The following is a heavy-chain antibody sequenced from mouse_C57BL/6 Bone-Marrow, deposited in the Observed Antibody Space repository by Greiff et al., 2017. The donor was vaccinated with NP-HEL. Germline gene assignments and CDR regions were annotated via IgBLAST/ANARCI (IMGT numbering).Heavy chain of an antibody. CDR2: INPNNGGT. J-gene: IGHJ4*01. Sequence: EVQLQQSGPELVKPGASVKISCKASGYTFTDYYMNWVKQSHGKSLEWIGDINPNNGGTSYNQKFKGKATLTVDKSSSTAYMELRSLTSEDSAVYYCARRGVFSYYYAMDYWGQGTSVTVSS. CDR1: GYTFTDYY. V-gene: IGHV1-26*01. CDR3: ARRGVFSYYYAMDY.